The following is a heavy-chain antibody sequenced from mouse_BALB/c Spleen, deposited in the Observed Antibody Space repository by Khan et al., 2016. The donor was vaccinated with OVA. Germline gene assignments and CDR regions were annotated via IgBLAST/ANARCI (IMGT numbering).Heavy chain of an antibody. CDR2: LYPYNDAT. J-gene: IGHJ3*01. CDR1: GYTFTSYV. D-gene: IGHD2-13*01. Sequence: EVQLQQSGPELVKPGASVKMSCKASGYTFTSYVMHWVKQKPGLGLEWIGYLYPYNDATKYNETFKGKATLTSDKSSSTAYMELSSLTSEDSEVFYWAPVDGDYVSFAYGGQGTLVTVSA. V-gene: IGHV1S136*01. CDR3: APVDGDYVSFAY.